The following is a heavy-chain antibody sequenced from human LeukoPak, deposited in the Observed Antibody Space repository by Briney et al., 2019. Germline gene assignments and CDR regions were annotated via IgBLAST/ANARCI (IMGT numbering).Heavy chain of an antibody. J-gene: IGHJ1*01. CDR3: ATNGWYCLDH. Sequence: SETLSLTCAVSGGSISSDNWWSWVRQPPGKGLEWIGEIYHSGSTNYNPSLQSRVTISVDKSNNHFSLRLTSVTTADTAVYYCATNGWYCLDHWGQGALVTVSS. V-gene: IGHV4-4*02. D-gene: IGHD6-19*01. CDR2: IYHSGST. CDR1: GGSISSDNW.